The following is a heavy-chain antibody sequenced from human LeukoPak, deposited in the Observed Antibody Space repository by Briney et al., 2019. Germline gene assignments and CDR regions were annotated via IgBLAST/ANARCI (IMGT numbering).Heavy chain of an antibody. D-gene: IGHD1-7*01. CDR2: ITAYDGNT. CDR3: ARQSFIAGDNWNYVLNGDDALDI. V-gene: IGHV1-18*01. J-gene: IGHJ3*02. CDR1: GYTFSRYG. Sequence: ASMKVSCKASGYTFSRYGITWVRQAPGQGLEWMGWITAYDGNTNFAQNSQARVTMTTDTSTNTAYMELRSLRSDDTAVYYCARQSFIAGDNWNYVLNGDDALDIWGQGTMVTVSS.